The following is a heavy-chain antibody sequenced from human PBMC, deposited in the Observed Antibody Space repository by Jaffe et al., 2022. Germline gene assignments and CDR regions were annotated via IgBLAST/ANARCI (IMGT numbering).Heavy chain of an antibody. D-gene: IGHD3-10*01. CDR1: GGSFSGYY. CDR3: GVGGNYYGSGSYSPYYYYYYMDV. J-gene: IGHJ6*03. CDR2: INHSGST. Sequence: QVQLQQWGAGLLKPSETLSLTCAVYGGSFSGYYWSWIRQPPGKGLEWIGEINHSGSTNYNPSLKSRVTISVDTSKNQFSLKLSSVTAADTAVYYCGVGGNYYGSGSYSPYYYYYYMDVWGKGTTVTVSS. V-gene: IGHV4-34*01.